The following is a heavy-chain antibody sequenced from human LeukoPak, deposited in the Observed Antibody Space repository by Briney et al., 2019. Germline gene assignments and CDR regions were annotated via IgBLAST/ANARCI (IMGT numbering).Heavy chain of an antibody. J-gene: IGHJ6*03. CDR2: IYYSGST. V-gene: IGHV4-59*01. CDR1: GGSISSFY. D-gene: IGHD6-13*01. CDR3: ARTTEAHSWRTRYYDYYMDV. Sequence: SETLSLTCSVSGGSISSFYWSWIRQPPGKGLEWIGYIYYSGSTNYNPSLKSRVTISVDTSKNQFSLKLSSVTAADTAVYYCARTTEAHSWRTRYYDYYMDVWGKGTTVTVSS.